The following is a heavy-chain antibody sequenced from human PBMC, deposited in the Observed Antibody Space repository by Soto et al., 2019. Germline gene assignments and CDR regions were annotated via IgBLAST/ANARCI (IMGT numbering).Heavy chain of an antibody. CDR2: INSDGSST. D-gene: IGHD3-22*01. J-gene: IGHJ3*02. CDR3: AAGYWFSFSAFDI. V-gene: IGHV3-74*01. Sequence: GGSLRLSCAASGFTFSSYWMHWVRQAPGKGLVWVSRINSDGSSTSYADSVRGRFTISRDNAKNTLYLQMNSLRAEDTAVYYCAAGYWFSFSAFDIWGQGTMVTRLL. CDR1: GFTFSSYW.